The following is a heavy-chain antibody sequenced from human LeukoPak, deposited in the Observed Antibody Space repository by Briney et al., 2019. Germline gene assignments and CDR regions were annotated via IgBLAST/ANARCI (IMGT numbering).Heavy chain of an antibody. CDR3: ARVNWVNDY. Sequence: KPSETLSLTCAVYGGSFSGYYWSWIRQPPGKGLEWIGEINHSGSTNYNPSLKSRVTISVDTSKTQFSLKLTSVTAADTAVYYCARVNWVNDYWGQGTLVTVSS. CDR1: GGSFSGYY. V-gene: IGHV4-34*01. D-gene: IGHD7-27*01. CDR2: INHSGST. J-gene: IGHJ4*02.